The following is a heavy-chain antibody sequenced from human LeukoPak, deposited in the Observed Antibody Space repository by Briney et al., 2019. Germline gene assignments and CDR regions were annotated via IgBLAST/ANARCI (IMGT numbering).Heavy chain of an antibody. CDR2: IRYNGDNK. J-gene: IGHJ6*03. CDR3: AKRVVIRSTDYFYYYIHV. V-gene: IGHV3-30*02. D-gene: IGHD3-3*01. Sequence: PGGSLRLSCAASGFTFSRYWMRWVRQAPGKGLEWVAFIRYNGDNKYYADSVKGRFTVSRDNSQSTLYLQMNSLRVEDTAVYYCAKRVVIRSTDYFYYYIHVWGKGTTVTVSS. CDR1: GFTFSRYW.